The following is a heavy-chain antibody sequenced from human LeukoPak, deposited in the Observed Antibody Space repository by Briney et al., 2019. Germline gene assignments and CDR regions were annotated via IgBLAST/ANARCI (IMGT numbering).Heavy chain of an antibody. CDR2: IYHSGNT. V-gene: IGHV4-59*01. D-gene: IGHD2-2*01. Sequence: SETLSLTCNVSGDSITDYYWSWIRQPPGKGLEWIGFIYHSGNTNYNPSLASRVTLSLDTSKTQFSLKLSSVTAADTAIYYCARVDCISTSCPADYWGQGTLVTVSS. J-gene: IGHJ4*02. CDR1: GDSITDYY. CDR3: ARVDCISTSCPADY.